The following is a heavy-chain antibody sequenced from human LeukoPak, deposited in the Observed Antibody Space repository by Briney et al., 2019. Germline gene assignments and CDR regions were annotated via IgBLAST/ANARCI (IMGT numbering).Heavy chain of an antibody. V-gene: IGHV1-69*06. CDR1: GGTFSSYA. CDR2: IIPIFGTA. D-gene: IGHD1-26*01. Sequence: ASVKVSCKASGGTFSSYAISWVRQAPGQGLEWMGGIIPIFGTANYAQKFQGRVTITADKSTSTAYMELSSLRSEDTAVYYCARDKQDVGATAFDIWGQGTMVTVSS. J-gene: IGHJ3*02. CDR3: ARDKQDVGATAFDI.